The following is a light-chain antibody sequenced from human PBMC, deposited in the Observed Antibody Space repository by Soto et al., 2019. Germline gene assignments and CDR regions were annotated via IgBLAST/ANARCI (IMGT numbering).Light chain of an antibody. J-gene: IGKJ4*01. CDR2: WAS. CDR1: QSVLYSSNNKNC. Sequence: DIVMTQSPDSLAVSLGERATINCKSSQSVLYSSNNKNCFAWYQQKPGQPPRLLIYWASTRESGVPDRFSGSGSGTDFTLTISSLQAEDVAVYYCQQYYSTPLTFGGGTKVEIK. CDR3: QQYYSTPLT. V-gene: IGKV4-1*01.